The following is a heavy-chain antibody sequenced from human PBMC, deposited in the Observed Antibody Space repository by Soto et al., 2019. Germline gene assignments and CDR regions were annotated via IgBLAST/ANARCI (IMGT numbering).Heavy chain of an antibody. D-gene: IGHD3-10*01. J-gene: IGHJ5*02. Sequence: ASVKVSCKASAYTFTIYGISWVRQAPGQRLEWMGWINADNGNTKYAQKFQGRVTITRDTSASTAYMELSSLRSEDTAVYYCARDESRFGELFPWGQGTLVTVSS. V-gene: IGHV1-3*01. CDR1: AYTFTIYG. CDR3: ARDESRFGELFP. CDR2: INADNGNT.